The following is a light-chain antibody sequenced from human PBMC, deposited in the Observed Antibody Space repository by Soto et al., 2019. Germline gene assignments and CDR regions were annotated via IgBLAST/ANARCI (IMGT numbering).Light chain of an antibody. CDR2: DAS. CDR3: QQLTRYPST. V-gene: IGKV3-15*01. Sequence: EIAMMQSPATLSVSPGERATLSCRASQSVSSNLAWYQQKPGQAPRLLISDASTRATGIPARFSGSGSGTEFTLTISSLQSEDFATYYCQQLTRYPSTFGGGTKVDIK. J-gene: IGKJ4*01. CDR1: QSVSSN.